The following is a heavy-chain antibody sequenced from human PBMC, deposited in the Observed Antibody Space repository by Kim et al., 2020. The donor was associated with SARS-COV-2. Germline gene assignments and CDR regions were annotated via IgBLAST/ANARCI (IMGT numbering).Heavy chain of an antibody. J-gene: IGHJ4*02. Sequence: SETLSLTCTVSGGSISSSSYYWGWIRQPPGKGLEWIGSIYYSGSTYYNPSLKSRVTISVDTSKNQFSLKLSSVTAADTAVYYCARDDRYVRFDYWGQGTLVTVSS. CDR2: IYYSGST. CDR1: GGSISSSSYY. CDR3: ARDDRYVRFDY. D-gene: IGHD3-16*01. V-gene: IGHV4-39*07.